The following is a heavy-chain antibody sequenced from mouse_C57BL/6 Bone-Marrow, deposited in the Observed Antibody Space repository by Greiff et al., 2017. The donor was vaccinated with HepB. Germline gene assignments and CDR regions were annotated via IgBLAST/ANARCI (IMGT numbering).Heavy chain of an antibody. Sequence: QVQLQQPGAELVKPGASVKLSCKASGYTFTSYWMHWVKQRPGQGLEWIGMIHPNSGSTNYNEKFKSKATLTVDTSSSTAYMQLSSLTSEDAAVYYCAREGFYYGSSYGYWYFDVWGTGTTVTVSS. CDR3: AREGFYYGSSYGYWYFDV. D-gene: IGHD1-1*01. CDR2: IHPNSGST. CDR1: GYTFTSYW. V-gene: IGHV1-64*01. J-gene: IGHJ1*03.